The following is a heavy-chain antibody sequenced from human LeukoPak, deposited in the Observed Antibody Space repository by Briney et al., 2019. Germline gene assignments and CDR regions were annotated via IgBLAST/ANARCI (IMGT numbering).Heavy chain of an antibody. CDR3: ARGLTTVTTPSVFGYYYYYMDV. Sequence: ASVKVSCKASGGTFSSYAISWVRQAPGQGLEWMGWMNPNSGNTGYAQKFQGRVTITRNTSISTAYMELSSLRSEDTAVYYCARGLTTVTTPSVFGYYYYYMDVWGKGTTVTVSS. CDR2: MNPNSGNT. J-gene: IGHJ6*03. D-gene: IGHD4-11*01. CDR1: GGTFSSYA. V-gene: IGHV1-8*03.